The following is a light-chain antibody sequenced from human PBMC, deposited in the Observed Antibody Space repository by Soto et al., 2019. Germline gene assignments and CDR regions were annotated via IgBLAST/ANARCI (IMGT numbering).Light chain of an antibody. CDR1: QGIKNY. CDR2: GAS. J-gene: IGKJ1*01. V-gene: IGKV3-15*01. CDR3: QQYNSWPRT. Sequence: EIVMTQSPVTLSVSPGERATLSCRASQGIKNYLAWFQQKPGQAPMLLVYGASTRATTIPARFSGSGSGTEFTLSISSLQSEDVAVYYCQQYNSWPRTFGQGTKVDIK.